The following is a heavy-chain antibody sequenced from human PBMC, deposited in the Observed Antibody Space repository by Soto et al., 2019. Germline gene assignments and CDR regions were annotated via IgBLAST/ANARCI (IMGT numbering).Heavy chain of an antibody. CDR2: ISGSDDST. Sequence: EVQLLESGGGLVQPGESLRLSCAASGFTFSSYAMSWVRQAPGKGLAWVSVISGSDDSTYYADSVKGRFTISRDNSKNTLYLQMNSLRAEDTAVYYCAKRSSSSTFDSWGQGTLVTVSS. J-gene: IGHJ4*02. V-gene: IGHV3-23*01. D-gene: IGHD6-6*01. CDR1: GFTFSSYA. CDR3: AKRSSSSTFDS.